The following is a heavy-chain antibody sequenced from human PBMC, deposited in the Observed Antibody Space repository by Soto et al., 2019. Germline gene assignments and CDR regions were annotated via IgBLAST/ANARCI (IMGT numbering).Heavy chain of an antibody. J-gene: IGHJ3*02. D-gene: IGHD3-16*01. Sequence: EVQLVESGGGLVQPGGSLRLSCAASGFTFSSYWMSWVRQAPGKGLEWVANIKKDGSEKYYVDSVKGRFTISRDNARNSVYLQMNSLRAEDTAVYYCARSYYYAVAFDIWGQGTMVTVSS. CDR2: IKKDGSEK. CDR1: GFTFSSYW. V-gene: IGHV3-7*03. CDR3: ARSYYYAVAFDI.